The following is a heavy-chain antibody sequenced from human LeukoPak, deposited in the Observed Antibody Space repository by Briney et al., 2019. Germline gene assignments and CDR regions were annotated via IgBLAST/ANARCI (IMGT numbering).Heavy chain of an antibody. CDR2: IIPIFGTA. J-gene: IGHJ4*02. D-gene: IGHD1-26*01. CDR1: GGTFSSYA. V-gene: IGHV1-69*05. CDR3: ARDRWELPYYFDY. Sequence: AASVKVSCKASGGTFSSYAISWVRQAPGQGLEWMGGIIPIFGTANYAQKFQGRITMTRDASTSTVYMELRSLRSEDTAVYYCARDRWELPYYFDYWGQGTLVTVSS.